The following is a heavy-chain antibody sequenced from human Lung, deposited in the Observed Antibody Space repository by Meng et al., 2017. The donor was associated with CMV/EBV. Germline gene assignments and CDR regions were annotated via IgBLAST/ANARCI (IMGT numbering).Heavy chain of an antibody. Sequence: GGSXRLXCAASGFRFSSYEINWVRQTPGKGLEWVSYISGSGDTTNYADSVKGRFTISRDNAKNSLYLQMNSLRTEDTAVYYCARESGPMGGNYYYGLDVWXQGTTVTVSS. CDR3: ARESGPMGGNYYYGLDV. V-gene: IGHV3-48*03. CDR2: ISGSGDTT. D-gene: IGHD3-3*01. CDR1: GFRFSSYE. J-gene: IGHJ6*02.